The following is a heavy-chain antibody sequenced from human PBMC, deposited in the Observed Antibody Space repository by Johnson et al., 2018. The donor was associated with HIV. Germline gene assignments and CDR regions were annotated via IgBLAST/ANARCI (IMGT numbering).Heavy chain of an antibody. CDR3: ARVHPRCAFDI. V-gene: IGHV3-30-3*01. J-gene: IGHJ3*02. Sequence: QEQLVESGGGVVQPGRSLRLSCAASGFTFSSYAMHWVRQAPGKGLEWVAVISYDGSNKYYADSVKGRFTITRDNSKNTLYLQMNSLRAEDTAVYYCARVHPRCAFDIWGQGTMVTVSS. CDR2: ISYDGSNK. D-gene: IGHD4-17*01. CDR1: GFTFSSYA.